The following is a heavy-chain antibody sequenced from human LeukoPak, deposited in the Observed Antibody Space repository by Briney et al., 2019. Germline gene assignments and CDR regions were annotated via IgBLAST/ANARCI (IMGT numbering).Heavy chain of an antibody. D-gene: IGHD5-24*01. CDR3: ARVIMRETATMWDY. CDR2: IIPIFGTA. Sequence: SVKVSCKASGGTFSSYAISWVRQAPGQGLEWMGRIIPIFGTANYAQKFQGRVTITTDESTSTAYMELSSLRSEDTAVYYCARVIMRETATMWDYWGQGTLATASS. J-gene: IGHJ4*02. CDR1: GGTFSSYA. V-gene: IGHV1-69*05.